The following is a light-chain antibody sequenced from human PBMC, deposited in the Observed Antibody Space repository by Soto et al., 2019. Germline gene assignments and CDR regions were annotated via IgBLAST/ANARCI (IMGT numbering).Light chain of an antibody. CDR1: QSVRNN. V-gene: IGKV3-15*01. J-gene: IGKJ1*01. Sequence: EIVMTQSPATLAVCPGEIATRSCRASQSVRNNLAWYQQKPGQAPRLLIHGASTRATGITDRFSGSGSGTEFTLTISSLQSGDFAVYYCQQYNNWPRTFGQGTKVDIK. CDR3: QQYNNWPRT. CDR2: GAS.